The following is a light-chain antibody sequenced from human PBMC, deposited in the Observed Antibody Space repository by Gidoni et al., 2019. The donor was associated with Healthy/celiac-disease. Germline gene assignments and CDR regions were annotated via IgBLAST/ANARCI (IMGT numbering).Light chain of an antibody. CDR1: VLAKKY. V-gene: IGLV3-27*01. CDR3: YSAADNNRWV. CDR2: KDS. J-gene: IGLJ3*02. Sequence: SYELTQPSSVSVSPGQTARITCSGDVLAKKYARWFQQKPGQAPVLVIYKDSERPSGIPERFSGSSSGNTVTLTISGAQVEDEADYYCYSAADNNRWVFGGGTKLTVL.